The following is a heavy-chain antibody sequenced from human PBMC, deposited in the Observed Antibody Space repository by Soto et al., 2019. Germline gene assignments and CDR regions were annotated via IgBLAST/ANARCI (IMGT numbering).Heavy chain of an antibody. J-gene: IGHJ6*02. CDR3: ARDGFYSSSWFGYYGMDV. CDR1: GGSISSYY. V-gene: IGHV4-59*01. D-gene: IGHD6-13*01. CDR2: IYYSGST. Sequence: QVQLQESGPGLVKPSETLSLTCTVSGGSISSYYWSWIRQPPGKGLEWIGYIYYSGSTNYNPSLKSRVTISVDTPKNQFSLKLSSVTAADTAVYYCARDGFYSSSWFGYYGMDVWGQGTTVTVSS.